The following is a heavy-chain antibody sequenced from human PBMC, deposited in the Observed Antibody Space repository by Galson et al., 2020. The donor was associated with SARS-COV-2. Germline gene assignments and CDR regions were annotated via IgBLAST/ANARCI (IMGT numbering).Heavy chain of an antibody. D-gene: IGHD4-17*01. V-gene: IGHV4-31*03. J-gene: IGHJ5*02. CDR3: AREHYGDYGKGVRWFDP. CDR1: GGSISSGGYY. CDR2: IYYSGST. Sequence: SETLSLTCTVSGGSISSGGYYWSWIRQHPGKGLEWIGYIYYSGSTYYNPSLKSRVTISVDTSKNQFSLKLSSVTAADTAVYYCAREHYGDYGKGVRWFDPWGQGTLVTVSS.